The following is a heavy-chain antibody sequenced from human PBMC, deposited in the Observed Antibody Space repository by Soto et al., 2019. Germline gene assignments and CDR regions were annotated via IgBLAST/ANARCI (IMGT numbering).Heavy chain of an antibody. CDR3: ARGQRDFWSGYYTNDY. V-gene: IGHV4-34*01. D-gene: IGHD3-3*01. J-gene: IGHJ4*02. CDR2: INHSGST. Sequence: SETLSLTCAVYGGSFSGYYWSWIRQPPGKGLEWIGEINHSGSTNYNPSLKSRVTISVDTSKNQFSLKLSSVTAADTAVYYCARGQRDFWSGYYTNDYWGQGTLVT. CDR1: GGSFSGYY.